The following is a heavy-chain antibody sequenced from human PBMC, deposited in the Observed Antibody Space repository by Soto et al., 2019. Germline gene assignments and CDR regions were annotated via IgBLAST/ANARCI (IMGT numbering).Heavy chain of an antibody. CDR1: GGSISSGGYS. J-gene: IGHJ5*02. D-gene: IGHD2-15*01. V-gene: IGHV4-31*03. Sequence: QVQLQESGPGLVKPSQTLSLTCTVSGGSISSGGYSWSCIRQHPGKGLEWIGYIYYSGSTYYKPSLKRRVTLSEDTSKNQFYLNLSSVTAADTAVDYCAQTSPRWWFDPWGPGTLVTVSS. CDR3: AQTSPRWWFDP. CDR2: IYYSGST.